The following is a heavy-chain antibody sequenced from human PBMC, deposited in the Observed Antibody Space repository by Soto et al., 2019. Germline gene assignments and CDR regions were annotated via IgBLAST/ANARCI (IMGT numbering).Heavy chain of an antibody. CDR1: GGSFSGYY. CDR2: INHSGST. V-gene: IGHV4-34*01. J-gene: IGHJ6*03. Sequence: SETLSLTCAVYGGSFSGYYWSWIRQPPGKGLEWIGEINHSGSTNYNPSLKSRVTISVDTSKNQFSLKLSSVTAADTAVYYCARGVPYGDYDNYYYYYMDVWGKGTTVTVSS. CDR3: ARGVPYGDYDNYYYYYMDV. D-gene: IGHD4-17*01.